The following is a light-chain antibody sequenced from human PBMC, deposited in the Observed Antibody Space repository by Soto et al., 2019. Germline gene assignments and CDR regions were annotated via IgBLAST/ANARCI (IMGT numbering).Light chain of an antibody. CDR1: QSVDIY. Sequence: ETVLTQSPATLSLSPGERATLSCRASQSVDIYLAWYQQKPGQAPRLLIYDASNRATGIPARFSGSGSGTDFTLTISSLEPEDFAVYYCQQRKYWPPLTFGQGTQLEIK. J-gene: IGKJ5*01. V-gene: IGKV3-11*01. CDR3: QQRKYWPPLT. CDR2: DAS.